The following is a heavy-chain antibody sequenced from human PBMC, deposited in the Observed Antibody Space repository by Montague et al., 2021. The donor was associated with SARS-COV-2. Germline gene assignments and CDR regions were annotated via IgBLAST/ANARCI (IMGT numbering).Heavy chain of an antibody. J-gene: IGHJ4*02. CDR2: IYNSGST. D-gene: IGHD1-1*01. Sequence: SETLSLTCTVSGGSIGTYFWSWIRQPPGKGLEWIGYIYNSGSTNHNPSLESRVTMSVDTSKNQFSLKLNSVTAADTAVYYCARQGTNDGLDFWGRGTLVTVSS. V-gene: IGHV4-59*01. CDR1: GGSIGTYF. CDR3: ARQGTNDGLDF.